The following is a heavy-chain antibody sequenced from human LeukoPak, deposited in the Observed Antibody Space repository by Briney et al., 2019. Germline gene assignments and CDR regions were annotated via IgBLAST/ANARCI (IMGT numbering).Heavy chain of an antibody. J-gene: IGHJ4*02. V-gene: IGHV4-38-2*01. CDR1: GYSISSGYY. Sequence: PSETLSLTCAVSGYSISSGYYWGWIRQPPGKGLEWIGSIYHSGSTYYNPSLKSRVTISVGTSKNQFSLKLSSVTAADTAVYYCARARDGYRLAFDYWGQGTLVTVSS. CDR3: ARARDGYRLAFDY. CDR2: IYHSGST. D-gene: IGHD5-24*01.